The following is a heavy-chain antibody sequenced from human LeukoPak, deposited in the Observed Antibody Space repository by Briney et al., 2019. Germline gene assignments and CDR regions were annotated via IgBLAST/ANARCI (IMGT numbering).Heavy chain of an antibody. V-gene: IGHV3-23*01. CDR2: ISDSGSKT. CDR1: GFTFSDNA. Sequence: GGSLRLSCAASGFTFSDNAMTCVRQAPGKGLEWVSGISDSGSKTYYADSVQGRFTISRDNSKNSLFLQMNSLRAEDTAVYYCGKEEFGELVIGYWGQGILVTVPS. J-gene: IGHJ4*02. CDR3: GKEEFGELVIGY. D-gene: IGHD3-10*01.